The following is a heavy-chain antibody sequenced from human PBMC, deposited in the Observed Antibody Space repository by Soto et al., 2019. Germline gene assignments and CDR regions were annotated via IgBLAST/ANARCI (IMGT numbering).Heavy chain of an antibody. CDR1: GFTFSRYG. J-gene: IGHJ4*02. V-gene: IGHV3-33*01. CDR2: IVRDGGQK. D-gene: IGHD2-21*02. CDR3: ARDDDFEGDGLDY. Sequence: QVHLVESGGGVVQPGRPLRLSCAASGFTFSRYGMHWVRQAPGKGLEWVGVIVRDGGQKQYADSVRGRFTISRDNSKNTLDLEMNSVTVEDTGVYYCARDDDFEGDGLDYWGQGTLVTVSS.